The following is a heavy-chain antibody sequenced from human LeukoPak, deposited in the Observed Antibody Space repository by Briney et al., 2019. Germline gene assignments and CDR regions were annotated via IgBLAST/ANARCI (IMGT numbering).Heavy chain of an antibody. CDR3: AKAYYDFWSGYSPNWFDP. D-gene: IGHD3-3*01. CDR2: ISGSGGST. J-gene: IGHJ5*02. CDR1: GFTFSSYA. V-gene: IGHV3-23*01. Sequence: HPGGSLRLSCAASGFTFSSYAMSWVRQAPGKGLEWVSAISGSGGSTYYADSVKGRFTISRDNSKNTLYLQMNSLRAEDTAVYYCAKAYYDFWSGYSPNWFDPWGQGTLVTVSS.